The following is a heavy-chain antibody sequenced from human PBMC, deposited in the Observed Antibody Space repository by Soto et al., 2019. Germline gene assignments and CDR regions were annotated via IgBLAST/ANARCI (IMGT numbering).Heavy chain of an antibody. CDR1: GYSFTSYW. CDR2: IDPSDSYT. V-gene: IGHV5-10-1*01. D-gene: IGHD3-22*01. Sequence: GESLKISCKGSGYSFTSYWISWVRQMPGKGLEWMGRIDPSDSYTNYSPSFQGHVTISADKSISTAYLQWSSLKASDTAMYYCARLSYDSSVFYGMDVWGQGTTVTVSS. CDR3: ARLSYDSSVFYGMDV. J-gene: IGHJ6*02.